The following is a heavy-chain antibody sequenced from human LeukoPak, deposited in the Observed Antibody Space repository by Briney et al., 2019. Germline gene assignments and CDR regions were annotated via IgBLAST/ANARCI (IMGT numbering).Heavy chain of an antibody. D-gene: IGHD4-17*01. V-gene: IGHV3-30-3*01. CDR2: ISYDGSNK. CDR1: GFTFSSYA. CDR3: AREDGDYPLDY. J-gene: IGHJ4*02. Sequence: HGGPLRLSCAASGFTFSSYAMHWVRQAPGKGLEWVAVISYDGSNKYYADSVKGRFTISRDNSKNTLYLQMNSLRAEDTAVYYCAREDGDYPLDYWGQRTLVTVSS.